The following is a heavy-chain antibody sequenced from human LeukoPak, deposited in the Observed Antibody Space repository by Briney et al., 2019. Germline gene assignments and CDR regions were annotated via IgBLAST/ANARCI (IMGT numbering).Heavy chain of an antibody. CDR2: INHSGST. CDR1: DGSFSGYS. Sequence: SETLSLTCAVYDGSFSGYSWSWIRQPPGKGLEWIGEINHSGSTNYNPSLKSRVTISLDTSKNQFSLKLSSVTAADTAVYYCARAGWFSTTWHFDYWGQGILVTVSS. J-gene: IGHJ4*02. D-gene: IGHD6-19*01. V-gene: IGHV4-34*01. CDR3: ARAGWFSTTWHFDY.